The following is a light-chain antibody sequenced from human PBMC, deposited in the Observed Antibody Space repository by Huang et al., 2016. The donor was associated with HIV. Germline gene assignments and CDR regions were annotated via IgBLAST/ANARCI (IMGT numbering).Light chain of an antibody. CDR3: HQYGSSPLT. V-gene: IGKV3D-20*01. CDR1: PIVSGSY. Sequence: EIVLTQSPATLAFSPGERATLSCGASPIVSGSYLAWYQQKPGLAPRLLSYDASSRATGIQDRFSGSGSGTDFTLTIGRLEPEDFAVYYGHQYGSSPLTFGGGTKVEIK. J-gene: IGKJ4*01. CDR2: DAS.